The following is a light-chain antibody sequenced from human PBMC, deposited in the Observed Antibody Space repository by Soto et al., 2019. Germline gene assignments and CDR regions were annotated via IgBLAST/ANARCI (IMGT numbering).Light chain of an antibody. Sequence: QMTQSPHTLSASVGDRVTITCRASQNIDNWLAWYQHKPGKPPKLLIYRASSLETGVPSRFSGSGSGTEFSLTISNLQPDDSATYYCQEYNSYFDGGTKVEIK. CDR1: QNIDNW. CDR3: QEYNSY. V-gene: IGKV1-5*03. J-gene: IGKJ4*01. CDR2: RAS.